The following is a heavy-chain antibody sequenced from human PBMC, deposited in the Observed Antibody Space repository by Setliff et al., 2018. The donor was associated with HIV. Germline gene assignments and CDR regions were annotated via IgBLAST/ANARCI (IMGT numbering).Heavy chain of an antibody. J-gene: IGHJ5*02. D-gene: IGHD3-10*01. V-gene: IGHV4-59*02. Sequence: PSETLSLTCSVSGGSVISYLWHWFRQPPGKGLEWIGYIYYSGSTNYNPSLKSRVTISVDTSNYQFSLKLTSVTAADTAVYYCARLNGSGSPWGQGTLVTVSS. CDR2: IYYSGST. CDR3: ARLNGSGSP. CDR1: GGSVISYL.